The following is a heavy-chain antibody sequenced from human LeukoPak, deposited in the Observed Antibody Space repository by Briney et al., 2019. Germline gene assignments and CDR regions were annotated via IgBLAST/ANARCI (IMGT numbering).Heavy chain of an antibody. D-gene: IGHD2-21*01. CDR2: ISYDGSKK. CDR3: ARDGSYSNYYYYYGMDD. Sequence: GGSLRLSCRASGFTFSSYAMHWVRQAPGKGLDWVAVISYDGSKKDYADSVKGRFTVSRDNSKNTLYLLMNRLRGEDMAVYYCARDGSYSNYYYYYGMDDWGQGTTVTVSS. CDR1: GFTFSSYA. V-gene: IGHV3-30*04. J-gene: IGHJ6*02.